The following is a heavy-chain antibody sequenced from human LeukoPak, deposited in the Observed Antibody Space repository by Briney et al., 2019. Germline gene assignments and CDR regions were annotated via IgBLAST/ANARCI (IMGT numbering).Heavy chain of an antibody. CDR2: IYRSGST. Sequence: PSETLSLTCTLSGGSISIYYWSCLRPPAGGGREWSGHIYRSGSTDYNPSLKRRVPMSVDTSKIQFSLTLSSVTAADTAGCYCGREVCTLRGVMVSYYMDVWGKGTTVTVCS. D-gene: IGHD3-16*01. CDR3: GREVCTLRGVMVSYYMDV. J-gene: IGHJ6*03. CDR1: GGSISIYY. V-gene: IGHV4-4*07.